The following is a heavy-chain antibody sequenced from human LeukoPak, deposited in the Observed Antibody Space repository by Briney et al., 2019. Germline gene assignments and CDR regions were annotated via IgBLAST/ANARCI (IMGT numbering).Heavy chain of an antibody. Sequence: ASVKVSCKASGYTFTGYYMHWVRQAPGQGLEWMGWINPNSGGTNYAQKFQGRVTMTRDTSISTAYMELSRLRSDDTAVYYCARDGDCSGGSCYLWGNWFDPWGQGTLVTVSS. D-gene: IGHD2-15*01. J-gene: IGHJ5*02. CDR3: ARDGDCSGGSCYLWGNWFDP. CDR2: INPNSGGT. CDR1: GYTFTGYY. V-gene: IGHV1-2*02.